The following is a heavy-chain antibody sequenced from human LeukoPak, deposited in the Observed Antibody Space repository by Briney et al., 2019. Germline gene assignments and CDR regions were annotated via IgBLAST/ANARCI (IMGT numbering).Heavy chain of an antibody. Sequence: GGSLRLSCAASGFTFSSYEMNWVRQAPGMGLEWVSYISSSGGTIYYADSVKGRFTISRDNAKNTLYLQMNSLRAEDTAVYYCARDESSGYSSRGVFDIWGQGTMVTVSS. V-gene: IGHV3-48*03. D-gene: IGHD3-22*01. CDR3: ARDESSGYSSRGVFDI. J-gene: IGHJ3*02. CDR2: ISSSGGTI. CDR1: GFTFSSYE.